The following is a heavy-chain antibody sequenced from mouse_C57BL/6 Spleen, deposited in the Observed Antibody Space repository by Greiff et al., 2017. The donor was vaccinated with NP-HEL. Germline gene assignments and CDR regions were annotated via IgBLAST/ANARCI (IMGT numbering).Heavy chain of an antibody. D-gene: IGHD2-14*01. J-gene: IGHJ2*01. CDR2: IYPGSGNT. CDR1: GYTFTDYY. V-gene: IGHV1-76*01. Sequence: QVQLKESGAELVRPGASVKLSCKASGYTFTDYYINWVKQRPGQGLEWIARIYPGSGNTYYNEKFKGKATLTDEKPSSTAYMQLSSLTSEDSAVYFCARGTPAYFDYWGQGTTLTVSS. CDR3: ARGTPAYFDY.